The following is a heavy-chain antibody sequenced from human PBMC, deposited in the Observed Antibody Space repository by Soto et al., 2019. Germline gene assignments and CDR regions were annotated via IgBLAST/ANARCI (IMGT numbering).Heavy chain of an antibody. V-gene: IGHV3-48*02. CDR2: ITPRSNAI. CDR1: GFSFSSYS. CDR3: VAISFGSKD. J-gene: IGHJ4*02. D-gene: IGHD3-10*01. Sequence: EVQLVESGGGLVQPGGSLRLSCAASGFSFSSYSMNWVRQATGEGLEWISYITPRSNAIHYGDSVKGRFTISRDNARNLVYLQMSSLRDEDTAVYYCVAISFGSKDWGQGTLVTVSS.